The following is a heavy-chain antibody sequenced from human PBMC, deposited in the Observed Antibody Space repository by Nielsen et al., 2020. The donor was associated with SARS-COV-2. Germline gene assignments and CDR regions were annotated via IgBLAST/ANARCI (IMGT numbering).Heavy chain of an antibody. J-gene: IGHJ6*02. V-gene: IGHV1-46*01. CDR3: AREEGPPIAAAGTADLDYGMDV. Sequence: ASVKVSCKASGYTFTSYYMHWVRQAPGQGLEWMGIINPSGGSTSYAQKFQGRVTMTRDTSTSTAYMELSSLRSEDTAVYYCAREEGPPIAAAGTADLDYGMDVWGQGTTVTVSS. CDR1: GYTFTSYY. CDR2: INPSGGST. D-gene: IGHD6-13*01.